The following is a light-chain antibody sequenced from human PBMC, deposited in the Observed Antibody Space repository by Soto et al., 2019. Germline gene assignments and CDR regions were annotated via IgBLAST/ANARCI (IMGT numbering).Light chain of an antibody. J-gene: IGKJ5*01. CDR2: RTF. CDR1: QPITSRY. Sequence: IVLTQSPGTLSLSPGERATLSCRASQPITSRYLAWYQHQPGQAPRLLIYRTFARAPGIPDRFSGGGSGTDFTLTSSRLEREDFVVYYCQQYDTSPPTFGQGTRLDIK. CDR3: QQYDTSPPT. V-gene: IGKV3-20*01.